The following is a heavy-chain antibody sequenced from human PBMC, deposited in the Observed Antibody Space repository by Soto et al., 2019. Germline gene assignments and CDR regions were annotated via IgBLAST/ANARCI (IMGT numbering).Heavy chain of an antibody. CDR2: IYYSGST. V-gene: IGHV4-39*07. CDR1: GGSISSSSYY. D-gene: IGHD2-15*01. J-gene: IGHJ5*02. CDR3: AKGSHCSGGSNIRCWFDP. Sequence: SDTLSLTCTVSGGSISSSSYYWGWIRQPPGKGLEWIGSIYYSGSTYYNPSLKSRVTISVDTSKNQFSLKLSSVTAADTAVYYCAKGSHCSGGSNIRCWFDPWGQGTLVTVSS.